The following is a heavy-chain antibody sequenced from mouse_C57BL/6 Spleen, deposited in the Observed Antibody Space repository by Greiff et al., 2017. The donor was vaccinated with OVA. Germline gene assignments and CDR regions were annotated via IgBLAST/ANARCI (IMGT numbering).Heavy chain of an antibody. D-gene: IGHD1-1*01. Sequence: QVQLQQSGAELVKPGASVKISCKASGYAFSSYWMNWVKQRPGKGLAWIGQIYPGDGDTNYNGKFKGKATLTADKSSSTAYMQLSSLTSEDSAVYFCARNPITTVVATGDYYYAMDYWGQGTSVTVSS. J-gene: IGHJ4*01. V-gene: IGHV1-80*01. CDR2: IYPGDGDT. CDR1: GYAFSSYW. CDR3: ARNPITTVVATGDYYYAMDY.